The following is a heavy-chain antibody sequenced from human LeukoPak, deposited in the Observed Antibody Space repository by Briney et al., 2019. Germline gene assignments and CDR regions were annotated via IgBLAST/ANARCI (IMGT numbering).Heavy chain of an antibody. CDR3: ARGDWGSFSGSTGIDY. Sequence: SVKVSCKASGGTFSSYAISWVRQAPGQGLEWMGGIIPIFGTANYAQKFQGRVTITAGESTSTAYMELSSLRSEDTAVYYCARGDWGSFSGSTGIDYWGQGTLVTVSS. D-gene: IGHD7-27*01. CDR1: GGTFSSYA. V-gene: IGHV1-69*01. CDR2: IIPIFGTA. J-gene: IGHJ4*02.